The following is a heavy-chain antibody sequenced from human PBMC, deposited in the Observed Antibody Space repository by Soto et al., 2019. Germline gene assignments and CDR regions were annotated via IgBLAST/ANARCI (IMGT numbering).Heavy chain of an antibody. CDR2: IYSGGNT. CDR3: ARDSTWIPYYHYGMDV. D-gene: IGHD5-18*01. Sequence: EVQLVESGGGLIQPGGSLRLSCAASGFSVSSNYMSWVRQAPGKGLEWVSVIYSGGNTHYADSVKGRFTISGDNSKNTLYLQMNSLRAEDTAVYYCARDSTWIPYYHYGMDVWGQGTTVTVSS. J-gene: IGHJ6*02. V-gene: IGHV3-53*01. CDR1: GFSVSSNY.